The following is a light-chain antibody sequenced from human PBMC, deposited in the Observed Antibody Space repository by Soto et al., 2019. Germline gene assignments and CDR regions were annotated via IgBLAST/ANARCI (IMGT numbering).Light chain of an antibody. V-gene: IGKV3-15*01. CDR3: QQYNNWPPKST. CDR2: GAS. CDR1: QSVSSN. Sequence: ERVLTHSAATLSVYPGERATLSCRASQSVSSNLAWYQQKPGQAPRLLIHGASTRATGIPARFSGSGSGTEFTLTISSLQSEDFAVYYCQQYNNWPPKSTFGGGTKVDIK. J-gene: IGKJ4*01.